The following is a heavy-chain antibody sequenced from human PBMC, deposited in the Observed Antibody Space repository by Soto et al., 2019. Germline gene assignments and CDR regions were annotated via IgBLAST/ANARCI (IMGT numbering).Heavy chain of an antibody. J-gene: IGHJ5*02. D-gene: IGHD3-9*01. CDR1: GGSISSGDYY. Sequence: SETLSLTCTVSGGSISSGDYYWSWIRQPPGKGLEWIGYVYYSGSTCYNPSLKSRVTISVDTSKNQFSLKLSSVTAADTAVYYCARDPRPHYDIFRAWGQGTLVTVSS. V-gene: IGHV4-30-4*01. CDR3: ARDPRPHYDIFRA. CDR2: VYYSGST.